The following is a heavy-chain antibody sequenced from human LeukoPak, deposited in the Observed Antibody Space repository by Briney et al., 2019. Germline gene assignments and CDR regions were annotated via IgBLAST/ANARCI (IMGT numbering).Heavy chain of an antibody. CDR1: GFTFKSYA. CDR2: INTNGANT. Sequence: PGGSLRLSCSASGFTFKSYAMHWVRQAPGKGLEYVSSINTNGANTYYADSVKGRFTISRDNSKNTLYLQMNSLRAEDTAVYYCARPQSSSGYYWPFDDWGQGTLVTVSS. V-gene: IGHV3-64*04. D-gene: IGHD3-22*01. CDR3: ARPQSSSGYYWPFDD. J-gene: IGHJ4*02.